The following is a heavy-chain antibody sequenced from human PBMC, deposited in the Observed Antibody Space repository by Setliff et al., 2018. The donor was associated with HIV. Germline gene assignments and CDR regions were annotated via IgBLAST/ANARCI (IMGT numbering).Heavy chain of an antibody. D-gene: IGHD6-13*01. CDR1: GYTFTGYY. J-gene: IGHJ3*01. V-gene: IGHV1-2*02. CDR3: ARGSGYTRSWVPGGS. Sequence: ASVKVSCKDSGYTFTGYYMHWVRQAPGQGLEWMGWINPNSGGTNYAQKFQGRVTMTRDTSISTAYMELSRVKSDDTAVYYCARGSGYTRSWVPGGSWGQGTMVTVSS. CDR2: INPNSGGT.